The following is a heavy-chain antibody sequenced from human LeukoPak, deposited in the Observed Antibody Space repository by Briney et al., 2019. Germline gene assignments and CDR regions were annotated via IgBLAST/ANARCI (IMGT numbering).Heavy chain of an antibody. D-gene: IGHD3-22*01. J-gene: IGHJ5*02. CDR2: INAGNGNT. V-gene: IGHV1-3*01. Sequence: ASVKVSCKASGYTFTTYAMHWVRQAPGQRLEWMGWINAGNGNTKYSQKFQGRVIITRDTSASKAYMELRSLRSEDTAIYYCARFTMTRGWFDPWGQGTLVIVSS. CDR3: ARFTMTRGWFDP. CDR1: GYTFTTYA.